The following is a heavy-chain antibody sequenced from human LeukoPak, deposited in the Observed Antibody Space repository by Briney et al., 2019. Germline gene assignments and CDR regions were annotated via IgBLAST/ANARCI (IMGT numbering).Heavy chain of an antibody. CDR2: ISSSSSTI. Sequence: GSLRLSCAASGFTFSSYSMNWVRQAPGKGLEWVSYISSSSSTIYYADSVKGRFTISRDNAKNSLYLQMNSLRAEDTALYYCAKDIYDSRVGGFDYWGQGTLVTVSS. CDR1: GFTFSSYS. CDR3: AKDIYDSRVGGFDY. V-gene: IGHV3-48*04. J-gene: IGHJ4*02. D-gene: IGHD3-22*01.